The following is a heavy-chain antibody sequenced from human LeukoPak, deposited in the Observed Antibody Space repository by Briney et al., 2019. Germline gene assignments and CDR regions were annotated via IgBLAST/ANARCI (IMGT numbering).Heavy chain of an antibody. V-gene: IGHV4-4*07. D-gene: IGHD5-12*01. CDR1: GDSISSYY. CDR3: ARDGRDNSGYETGAFDM. Sequence: SETLSLTCTVSGDSISSYYWSWIRQPPGKGLEWMGRLYTRGTNNYNPSFKSRVTISVDNSKNHFSLKLSSVTAADTAVYYCARDGRDNSGYETGAFDMGGQGRRVTVSS. J-gene: IGHJ3*02. CDR2: LYTRGTN.